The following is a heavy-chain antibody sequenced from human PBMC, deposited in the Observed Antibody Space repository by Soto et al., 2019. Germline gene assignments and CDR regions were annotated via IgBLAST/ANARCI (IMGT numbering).Heavy chain of an antibody. J-gene: IGHJ6*02. CDR1: GGTFSSYA. CDR2: IIPIFGTA. V-gene: IGHV1-69*13. D-gene: IGHD2-8*01. CDR3: ARSCTNGVRYPDGGDYYYGMDV. Sequence: GASVKVSCKASGGTFSSYAISWVRQAPGQGLEWMGGIIPIFGTANYAQKFQGRVTITADESTSTAYMELSSLRSEDTAVYYCARSCTNGVRYPDGGDYYYGMDVWGQGTTVTVSS.